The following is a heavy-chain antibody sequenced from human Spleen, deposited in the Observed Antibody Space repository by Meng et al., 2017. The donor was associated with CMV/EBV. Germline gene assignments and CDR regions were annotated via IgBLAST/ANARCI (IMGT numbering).Heavy chain of an antibody. J-gene: IGHJ4*02. Sequence: SETLSLTCTVSGGSVNSRNDYWSWIRQPPGKGLEWIGHIYYTGSTHYNPSLKSRGTISLDMSKNQFSLNLRSVTAADTAVYYCAAGGSSFDYWGRGTLVTVSS. CDR3: AAGGSSFDY. CDR2: IYYTGST. D-gene: IGHD2-15*01. V-gene: IGHV4-61*01. CDR1: GGSVNSRNDY.